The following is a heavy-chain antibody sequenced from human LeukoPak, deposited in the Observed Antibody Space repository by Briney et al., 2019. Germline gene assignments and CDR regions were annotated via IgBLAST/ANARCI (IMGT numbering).Heavy chain of an antibody. Sequence: SETLFLTCTVSGGSISSYYWSWIRQPPGKGLEWIGYIYTSGSTNYNPSLKSRVTISVDTSKNQFSLKLSSVTAADTAVYYCASYYDFWSGYYGYFQHWGQGTLVTVSS. CDR2: IYTSGST. V-gene: IGHV4-4*09. J-gene: IGHJ1*01. D-gene: IGHD3-3*01. CDR3: ASYYDFWSGYYGYFQH. CDR1: GGSISSYY.